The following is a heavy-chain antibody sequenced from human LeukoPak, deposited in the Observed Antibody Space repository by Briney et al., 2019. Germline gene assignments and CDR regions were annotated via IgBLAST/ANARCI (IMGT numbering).Heavy chain of an antibody. CDR2: IYYSGSI. V-gene: IGHV4-39*07. D-gene: IGHD2-15*01. Sequence: SETLSLTCTVSGDSISSSSYYWGWIRQPPGKGLEWIGTIYYSGSIYYNPSLKSRVTISVDTSKNQFSLKLSPVTAADTAVYYCARERRCSGGSCYSGGWFDPWGQGTLVTVSS. CDR1: GDSISSSSYY. J-gene: IGHJ5*02. CDR3: ARERRCSGGSCYSGGWFDP.